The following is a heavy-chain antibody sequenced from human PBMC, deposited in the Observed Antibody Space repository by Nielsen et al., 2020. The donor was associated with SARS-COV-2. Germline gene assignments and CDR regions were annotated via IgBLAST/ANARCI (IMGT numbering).Heavy chain of an antibody. CDR3: AKGNGAYSGSDH. CDR1: GFTFSSYA. V-gene: IGHV3-23*01. Sequence: GESLKISCAGSGFTFSSYAMTWVRQAPGKGLEWVSSISGSGANTYYADSVKGRFTISRENSKNTLHLQMNSLRAEDTAVYYCAKGNGAYSGSDHWGQGTLVTVSS. CDR2: ISGSGANT. D-gene: IGHD1-26*01. J-gene: IGHJ5*02.